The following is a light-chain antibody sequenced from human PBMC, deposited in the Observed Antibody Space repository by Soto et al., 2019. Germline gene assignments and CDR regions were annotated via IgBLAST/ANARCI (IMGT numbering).Light chain of an antibody. V-gene: IGLV2-23*01. J-gene: IGLJ1*01. CDR1: SSDVGSYNL. Sequence: QSVLTQPASVSGSPGQSITISCTGTSSDVGSYNLVSWYQHHPGKAPKLLIYEGTQRPSGVSNRFSGSNSGNTASLTISGLQAEDEAEYFCCSYAGSSYYVFGSGTKLTVL. CDR2: EGT. CDR3: CSYAGSSYYV.